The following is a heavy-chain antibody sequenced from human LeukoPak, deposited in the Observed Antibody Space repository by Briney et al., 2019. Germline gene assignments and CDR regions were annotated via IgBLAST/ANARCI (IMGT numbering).Heavy chain of an antibody. CDR2: TYYRSKWNY. Sequence: PSQTLSLTCAISGDIVSTTTSIWNWIRQSPSRGLEWLVRTYYRSKWNYDYADSVKSRITISPDTSEDQFSLQLQFVPPEDSAVYYCARRRHANNCVDVWGQGTTVTVSS. V-gene: IGHV6-1*01. D-gene: IGHD1-1*01. CDR1: GDIVSTTTSI. CDR3: ARRRHANNCVDV. J-gene: IGHJ6*02.